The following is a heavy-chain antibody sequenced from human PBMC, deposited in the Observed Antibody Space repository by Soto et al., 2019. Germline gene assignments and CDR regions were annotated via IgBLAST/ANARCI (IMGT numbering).Heavy chain of an antibody. CDR3: ARGDSSGWDFDY. V-gene: IGHV3-48*02. CDR1: KFTFSNYN. D-gene: IGHD6-19*01. J-gene: IGHJ4*02. CDR2: ISSSESTI. Sequence: EVQLVESGGGLVQPGGSLRLSCAASKFTFSNYNMNWVRRAPGKGLEWVSYISSSESTIYYADSVKDRFVIYRDNAENSLYLQMNSLRDEDTAVYYCARGDSSGWDFDYWGQGTLVTVSS.